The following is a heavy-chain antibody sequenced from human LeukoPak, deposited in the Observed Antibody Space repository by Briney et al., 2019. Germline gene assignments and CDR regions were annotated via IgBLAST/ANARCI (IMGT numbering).Heavy chain of an antibody. V-gene: IGHV1-2*02. CDR1: GYTFIGHY. CDR3: ARIMEYYDFTPRGFDI. Sequence: ASVKVSCKASGYTFIGHYIHWVRQAPGQGLEWMGWMNPDSGGTNYAQKFQDRVTMNRDTSVTTAYMELSRLTSDDTAIYYCARIMEYYDFTPRGFDIWGQGTMVAVSS. D-gene: IGHD3/OR15-3a*01. CDR2: MNPDSGGT. J-gene: IGHJ3*02.